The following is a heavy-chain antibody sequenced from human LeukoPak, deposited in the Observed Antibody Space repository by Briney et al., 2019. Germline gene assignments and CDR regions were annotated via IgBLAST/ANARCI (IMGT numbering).Heavy chain of an antibody. J-gene: IGHJ6*02. CDR2: IYPGDSDT. V-gene: IGHV5-51*01. CDR1: GYIFTNYW. D-gene: IGHD6-13*01. Sequence: GESLKISCKGSGYIFTNYWIGWVRQMPGKGLEWMGIIYPGDSDTRYSPSFQGQVTISADKSISTAYLQWSSLKASDTAMYYCARSSSSWSYGMDVWGQGTTVTVSS. CDR3: ARSSSSWSYGMDV.